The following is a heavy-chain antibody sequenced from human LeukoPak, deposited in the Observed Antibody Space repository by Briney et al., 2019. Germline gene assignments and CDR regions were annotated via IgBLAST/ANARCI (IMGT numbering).Heavy chain of an antibody. CDR3: AKASYYYDSSGYFDY. V-gene: IGHV3-23*01. J-gene: IGHJ4*02. CDR1: GFTFSSYA. CDR2: ISGSGGST. Sequence: GGSLGLSCAASGFTFSSYAMSWVRQAPGKGLEWVSAISGSGGSTYYADSVKGRFTISRDNSKNTLYLQMNSLRAEDTAVYYCAKASYYYDSSGYFDYWGQGTLVTVSS. D-gene: IGHD3-22*01.